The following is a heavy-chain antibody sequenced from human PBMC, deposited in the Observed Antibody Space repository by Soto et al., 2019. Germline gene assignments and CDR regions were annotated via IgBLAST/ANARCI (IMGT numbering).Heavy chain of an antibody. J-gene: IGHJ6*02. CDR3: ARDIVLVPAAMHYYYYYGMDV. CDR2: INSDGSST. D-gene: IGHD2-2*01. Sequence: GGSLRLSCAASGFTFSSYWMHWVRQAPGKGLVWVSRINSDGSSTSYADYVKGRFTISRDNAKNTLYLQMNSLRAEDTALYYCARDIVLVPAAMHYYYYYGMDVWGQGT. CDR1: GFTFSSYW. V-gene: IGHV3-74*01.